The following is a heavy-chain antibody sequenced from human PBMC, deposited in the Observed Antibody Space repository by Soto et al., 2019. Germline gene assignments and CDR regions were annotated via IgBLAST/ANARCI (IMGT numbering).Heavy chain of an antibody. CDR3: AINLYTGSGYKEP. CDR2: INAYIGDK. J-gene: IGHJ5*02. D-gene: IGHD5-12*01. CDR1: GYTLPTYG. Sequence: ASVKVSCKASGYTLPTYGITWVRQAPGQGLEWIGWINAYIGDKKYAQKFQDRVTMTTDTSTSTAYINLANLRPEDTAVYYGAINLYTGSGYKEPWAQGNTVTVFS. V-gene: IGHV1-18*04.